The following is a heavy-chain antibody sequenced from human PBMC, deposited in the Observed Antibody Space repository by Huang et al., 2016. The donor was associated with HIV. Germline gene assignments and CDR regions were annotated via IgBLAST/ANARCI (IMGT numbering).Heavy chain of an antibody. Sequence: QLLLQESGPGLVKPSEALALTCAVSGGSIRSSDYHWGWIRQPPGKGLEWIGSLYYKGRTNYSPSLKGRVTIAGDTSKNLFFLNLTSMTAADTAVYYCARHREGPVAYYSGWGSHLNYMDVWGRGRTVVVSS. CDR3: ARHREGPVAYYSGWGSHLNYMDV. V-gene: IGHV4-39*01. CDR2: LYYKGRT. CDR1: GGSIRSSDYH. D-gene: IGHD3-10*01. J-gene: IGHJ6*03.